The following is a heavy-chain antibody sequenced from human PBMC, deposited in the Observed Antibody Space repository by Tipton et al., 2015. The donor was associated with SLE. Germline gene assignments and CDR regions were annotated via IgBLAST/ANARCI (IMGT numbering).Heavy chain of an antibody. J-gene: IGHJ4*02. CDR3: ATEGYGSGSSGFDY. D-gene: IGHD3-10*01. Sequence: SLRLSCTASGFTFNSDAMSWVRQAPGKGLEWVSGLNGGGLTTYYADSLKGRFTMSRDNSKNTLYLQMRRLRADDTAVYYCATEGYGSGSSGFDYWGQGTLVTVSS. V-gene: IGHV3-23*01. CDR2: LNGGGLTT. CDR1: GFTFNSDA.